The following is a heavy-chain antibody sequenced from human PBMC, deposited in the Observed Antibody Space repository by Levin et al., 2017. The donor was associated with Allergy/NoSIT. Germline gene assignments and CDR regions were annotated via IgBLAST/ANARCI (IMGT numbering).Heavy chain of an antibody. CDR1: GFTFTTYA. Sequence: SCAASGFTFTTYALSWVRQAPGKGLEWVSAITGSGASTYYADSVKGRFTISRDNSKNTLYLQMNSLRAEDTAVYYCVKRNYFDSWGQGTLVTVSS. CDR2: ITGSGAST. J-gene: IGHJ4*02. V-gene: IGHV3-23*01. CDR3: VKRNYFDS.